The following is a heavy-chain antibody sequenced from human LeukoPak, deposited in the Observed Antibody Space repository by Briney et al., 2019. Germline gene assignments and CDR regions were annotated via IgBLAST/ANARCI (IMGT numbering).Heavy chain of an antibody. CDR1: GFTFSSYA. CDR3: AKDPNYYGSGSYGDY. CDR2: ISGSGGST. V-gene: IGHV3-23*01. J-gene: IGHJ4*02. D-gene: IGHD3-10*01. Sequence: PGGSLRLSCAAFGFTFSSYAMSWVRQAPGKGLEWVSAISGSGGSTYYADSVKGRFTISRDNSKNTLYLQMNSLRAEDTAVYYCAKDPNYYGSGSYGDYWGQGTLVTVSS.